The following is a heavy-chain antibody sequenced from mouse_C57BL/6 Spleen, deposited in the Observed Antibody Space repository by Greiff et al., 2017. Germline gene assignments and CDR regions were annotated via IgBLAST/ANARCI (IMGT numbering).Heavy chain of an antibody. CDR3: ARGREDYFDD. J-gene: IGHJ2*01. Sequence: VQLQQSGPELVKPGASVKISCKASGYAFSSSWMNWVKQRPGKGLEWIGRIYPGDGDTNYNGKFKGKATLTADKSSSTAYMQLSSLTSEDSAVYFCARGREDYFDDWGQGTTLTVSS. V-gene: IGHV1-82*01. CDR1: GYAFSSSW. CDR2: IYPGDGDT.